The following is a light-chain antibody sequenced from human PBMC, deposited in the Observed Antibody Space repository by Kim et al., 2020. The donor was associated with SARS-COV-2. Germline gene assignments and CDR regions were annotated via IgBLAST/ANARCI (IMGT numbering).Light chain of an antibody. CDR3: SSYAGRNSWV. CDR2: EVT. J-gene: IGLJ3*02. V-gene: IGLV2-8*01. Sequence: QSALAQPPSPSGSLGQSVTISCTGTSSDVGDTNYVSWYQQYPGKAPKVIIHEVTKRPSGVPDRFSGSKSYNPASLTVSGLQAEDEADYYCSSYAGRNSWVFGGGTQLTVL. CDR1: SSDVGDTNY.